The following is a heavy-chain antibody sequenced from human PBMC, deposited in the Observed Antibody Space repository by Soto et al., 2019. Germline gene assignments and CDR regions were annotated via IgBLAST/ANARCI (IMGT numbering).Heavy chain of an antibody. D-gene: IGHD5-18*01. V-gene: IGHV4-31*03. J-gene: IGHJ6*02. CDR1: GGSIRSGGYY. CDR3: ARDRLMATAGTARHYFGLDV. CDR2: IYYSGST. Sequence: TLSLTCTVSGGSIRSGGYYWSWVRQSPRRGLEWIGNIYYSGSTYYNPSLKSRLTISVDTSKNQFSLNLSSVTAADTAVYYCARDRLMATAGTARHYFGLDVWGQGTTVTVYS.